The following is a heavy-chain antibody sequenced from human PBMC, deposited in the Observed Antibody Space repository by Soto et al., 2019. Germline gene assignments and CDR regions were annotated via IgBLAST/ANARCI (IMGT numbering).Heavy chain of an antibody. J-gene: IGHJ5*01. CDR2: ISYDGSNK. V-gene: IGHV3-30-3*01. CDR3: ARFSDGPPA. CDR1: GFTFSSYA. Sequence: GGSLRLSCAASGFTFSSYAMHWVRQAPGKGLEWVAVISYDGSNKYYADSVKGRFTISRDNSKNTLYLQMNSLRAEDTAVYYCARFSDGPPAWGHGTLVTVSS.